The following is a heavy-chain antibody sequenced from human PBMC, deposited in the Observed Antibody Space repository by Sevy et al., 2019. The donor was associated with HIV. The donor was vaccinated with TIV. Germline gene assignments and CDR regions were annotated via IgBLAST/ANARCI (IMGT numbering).Heavy chain of an antibody. CDR2: ISSSSSYI. Sequence: GGSLRLSCAASGFTFSSYSMNWVRQAPGKGLEWVSSISSSSSYIYYADSVKGRFTISRDNAKNSLYLQRNSLRAEDTAVYYCARGSDSSSWYNWFDPWGQGTLVTVSS. CDR3: ARGSDSSSWYNWFDP. J-gene: IGHJ5*02. CDR1: GFTFSSYS. D-gene: IGHD6-13*01. V-gene: IGHV3-21*01.